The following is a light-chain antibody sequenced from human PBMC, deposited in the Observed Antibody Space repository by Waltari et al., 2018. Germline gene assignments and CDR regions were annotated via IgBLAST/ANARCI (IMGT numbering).Light chain of an antibody. CDR1: GSNVGRTY. V-gene: IGLV1-47*01. Sequence: QSVVTQPPSASETPGQRVTISCSGSGSNVGRTYVPWYQQVPGTAPKVVIYRNDRRPSGVPDRFSGSKSGTSASLAISGLRSEDEADYYCAVWDDSVSGWVFGGGTKLTVL. J-gene: IGLJ3*02. CDR3: AVWDDSVSGWV. CDR2: RND.